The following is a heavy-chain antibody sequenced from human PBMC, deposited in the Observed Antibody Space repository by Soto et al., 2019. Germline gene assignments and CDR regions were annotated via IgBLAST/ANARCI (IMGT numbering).Heavy chain of an antibody. CDR1: GYTFTNYG. Sequence: QVQLVQSGAEVKKPGASVKVSCKASGYTFTNYGISWVRQAPGQGLEWMGWISAYNDNTNYAQKLQGRVTMTTDTSTSAAYMELRSLRSDDTAVYYCARDHNIHYGGNSYLDYWGQGTLVTVSS. D-gene: IGHD2-21*02. CDR2: ISAYNDNT. CDR3: ARDHNIHYGGNSYLDY. V-gene: IGHV1-18*04. J-gene: IGHJ4*02.